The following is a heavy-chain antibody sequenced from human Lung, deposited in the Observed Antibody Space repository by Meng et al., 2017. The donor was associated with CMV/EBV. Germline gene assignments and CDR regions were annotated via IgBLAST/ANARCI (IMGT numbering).Heavy chain of an antibody. CDR3: ARDRGSSEYHLDN. CDR1: GFTFEDYG. D-gene: IGHD1-26*01. J-gene: IGHJ4*02. V-gene: IGHV3-20*04. Sequence: GGSLRLSCAASGFTFEDYGMSWVRQVPGKGLEWVSSIIWNGAGTSYADSVKGRFIISRDNAKNSLYLQMNSPRAEDTALYYCARDRGSSEYHLDNWGQGHXVTVDS. CDR2: IIWNGAGT.